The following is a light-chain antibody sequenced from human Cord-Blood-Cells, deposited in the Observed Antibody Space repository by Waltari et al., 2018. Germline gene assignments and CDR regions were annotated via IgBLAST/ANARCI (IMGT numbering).Light chain of an antibody. CDR3: CSYAGSSTLV. Sequence: QSALTQPASVSGSPGQSITISCTGTSSDVGSYNLVSWYQQHPGKAPKLMIYEGSHRPSGVSNRCAGSKSGNAASLTIAGLQAEDEADYYCCSYAGSSTLVFGGGTKLTVL. CDR1: SSDVGSYNL. V-gene: IGLV2-23*01. CDR2: EGS. J-gene: IGLJ3*02.